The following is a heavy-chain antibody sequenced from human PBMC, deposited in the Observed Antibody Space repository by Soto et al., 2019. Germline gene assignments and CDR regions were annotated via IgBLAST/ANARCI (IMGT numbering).Heavy chain of an antibody. D-gene: IGHD3-22*01. CDR1: GYSFTSYW. J-gene: IGHJ6*02. CDR3: ARGITMIVVAQTSGMDV. V-gene: IGHV5-10-1*01. Sequence: PGESLKISCKGSGYSFTSYWISWVRQMPGKGLEWMGRIDPSDSYTNYSPSFQGHVTISADKSISTAYLQWSSLKASDTAMYYCARGITMIVVAQTSGMDVWGQGTTVTVS. CDR2: IDPSDSYT.